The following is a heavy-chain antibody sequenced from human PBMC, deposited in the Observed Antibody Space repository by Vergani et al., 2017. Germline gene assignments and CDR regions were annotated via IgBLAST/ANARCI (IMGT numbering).Heavy chain of an antibody. Sequence: QVQLVESGGGLVQPGGSLRLSCSASGFTFSSYAMHWVRQAPGKGLEYVSAISSNGGSTYYADSVKGRFTISRDNSKNTLYLQMNSLRAEDTAVYYCAKTTSGSYSSWGQGTLVTVSS. D-gene: IGHD1-26*01. V-gene: IGHV3-64*04. CDR1: GFTFSSYA. CDR2: ISSNGGST. J-gene: IGHJ5*02. CDR3: AKTTSGSYSS.